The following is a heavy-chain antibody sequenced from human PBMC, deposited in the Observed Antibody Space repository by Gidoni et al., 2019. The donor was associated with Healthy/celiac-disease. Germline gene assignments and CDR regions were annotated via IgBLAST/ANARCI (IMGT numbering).Heavy chain of an antibody. CDR2: INHSGST. Sequence: QVQLQQWGAGLLKPSETLSLTCAVYGGSFSGYYWSWIRQPPGKGLEWIGEINHSGSTNYNPSLKSRVTISVDTSKNQFSLKLSSVTAADTAVYYCARGRKAYKHYYYGMDVCGQGTTVTVSS. D-gene: IGHD1-1*01. V-gene: IGHV4-34*01. J-gene: IGHJ6*02. CDR1: GGSFSGYY. CDR3: ARGRKAYKHYYYGMDV.